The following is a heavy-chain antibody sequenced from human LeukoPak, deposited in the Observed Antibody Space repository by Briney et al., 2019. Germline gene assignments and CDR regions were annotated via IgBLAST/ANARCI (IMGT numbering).Heavy chain of an antibody. V-gene: IGHV3-23*01. CDR1: GCTFSSYA. Sequence: GSLRLSCAASGCTFSSYAMSWVRQAPGKGLEWVSAISGSGGSTYYADSVKGRFTISRDNSKNTLYLQMNSLRAEDTAVYYCAKGTTPIAVAGYFDYWGQGTLVTVSS. CDR3: AKGTTPIAVAGYFDY. CDR2: ISGSGGST. J-gene: IGHJ4*02. D-gene: IGHD6-19*01.